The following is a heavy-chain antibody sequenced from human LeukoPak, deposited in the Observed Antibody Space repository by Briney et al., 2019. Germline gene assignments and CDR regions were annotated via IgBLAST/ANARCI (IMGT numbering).Heavy chain of an antibody. Sequence: GESLKISWRGSGYSLTSYWICGVRQMPGKGLEWMGIIYPGDSDTRYSPSFQGQVTISADKSISTAYLQWSSLKASDTAMYYCARHGWEGLQGLWVYWGQGTLVTVSS. CDR3: ARHGWEGLQGLWVY. CDR2: IYPGDSDT. J-gene: IGHJ4*02. D-gene: IGHD5-24*01. CDR1: GYSLTSYW. V-gene: IGHV5-51*01.